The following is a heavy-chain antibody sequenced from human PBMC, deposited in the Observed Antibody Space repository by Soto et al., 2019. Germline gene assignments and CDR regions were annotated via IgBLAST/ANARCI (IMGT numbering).Heavy chain of an antibody. J-gene: IGHJ5*02. CDR1: GGSISSGGYY. CDR2: IYYSGST. Sequence: QVQLQESGPGLVKPSQTLSLTCTVSGGSISSGGYYWSWIRQHPGKGLEWIGYIYYSGSTYYNPSLKSRVTRSVDTSKNQFSLKLSSVTAADTAVYYCASSVVVAGDRYWFDPWGQGTLVTVSS. D-gene: IGHD6-19*01. CDR3: ASSVVVAGDRYWFDP. V-gene: IGHV4-31*03.